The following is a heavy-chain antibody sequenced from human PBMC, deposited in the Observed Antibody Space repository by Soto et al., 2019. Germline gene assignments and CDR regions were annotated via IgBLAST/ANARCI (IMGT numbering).Heavy chain of an antibody. CDR1: GFTFNDYA. V-gene: IGHV3-9*01. Sequence: SLRLSCEASGFTFNDYAMHWVRQAPGKGLEWVSGINWNSATIAYADSVKGRFIISRDNAKNSLNLQMNSLKVEDTALYYCAKDAVSIWFEGIQVWGQATLDPVSS. CDR3: AKDAVSIWFEGIQV. CDR2: INWNSATI. J-gene: IGHJ1*01. D-gene: IGHD6-13*01.